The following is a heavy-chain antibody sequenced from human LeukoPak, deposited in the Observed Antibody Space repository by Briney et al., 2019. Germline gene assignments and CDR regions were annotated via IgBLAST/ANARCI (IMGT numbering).Heavy chain of an antibody. CDR1: GFTFSDYY. D-gene: IGHD6-19*01. CDR2: ISSSSSYT. J-gene: IGHJ4*02. CDR3: AKASRQGAVASPLDY. Sequence: PGGSLRLSCAASGFTFSDYYMSWIRQAPGKGLEWVSYISSSSSYTNYADSVKGRFTISRDNAKNSLYVQMNSLRAEDTAVYYCAKASRQGAVASPLDYWGQGTLVTVSS. V-gene: IGHV3-11*05.